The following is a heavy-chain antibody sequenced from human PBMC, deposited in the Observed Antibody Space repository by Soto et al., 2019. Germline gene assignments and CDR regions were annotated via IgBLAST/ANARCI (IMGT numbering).Heavy chain of an antibody. CDR3: ARKDKSGYFNWFDP. V-gene: IGHV5-51*01. Sequence: GESLKISCRTSGYKFTSSWIAWVRQMPGKGLEWMGIIFPSDSDTRYSPSFQGQVTISADRSTSTVFLQWASLKASDTAVYFCARKDKSGYFNWFDPWGQGTVVIVSS. D-gene: IGHD3-22*01. J-gene: IGHJ5*02. CDR1: GYKFTSSW. CDR2: IFPSDSDT.